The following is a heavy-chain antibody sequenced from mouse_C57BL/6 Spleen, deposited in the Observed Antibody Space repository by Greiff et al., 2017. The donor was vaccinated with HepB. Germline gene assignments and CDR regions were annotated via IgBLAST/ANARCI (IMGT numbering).Heavy chain of an antibody. CDR3: ARNYGSSPYWYFDV. D-gene: IGHD1-1*01. Sequence: QVQLKESGPELVKPGASVKLSCKASGYTFTSYDINWVKQRPGQGLEWIGWIYPRDGSTKYNEKFKGKATLTVDTSSSTAYMELHSLTSEDSAVYFCARNYGSSPYWYFDVWGTGTTVTVSS. CDR2: IYPRDGST. V-gene: IGHV1-85*01. J-gene: IGHJ1*03. CDR1: GYTFTSYD.